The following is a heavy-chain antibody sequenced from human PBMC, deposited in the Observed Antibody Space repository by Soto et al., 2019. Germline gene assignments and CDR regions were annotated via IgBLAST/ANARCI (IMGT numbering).Heavy chain of an antibody. J-gene: IGHJ6*02. CDR3: AREGTTVDSYYYYGMDV. CDR1: GGSISSYY. V-gene: IGHV4-59*01. Sequence: QVQLQESGPGLVKPSETLSLTCTVSGGSISSYYWSWIRQPPGKGLEWIGYIYYSGSTNYNPSLKSRVTISGDTSKNQCSLKLSSVTAADTAVYYCAREGTTVDSYYYYGMDVWGQGTTVTVSS. D-gene: IGHD1-1*01. CDR2: IYYSGST.